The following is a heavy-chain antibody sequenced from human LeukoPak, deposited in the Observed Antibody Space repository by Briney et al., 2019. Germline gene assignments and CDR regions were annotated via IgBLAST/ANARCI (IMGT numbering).Heavy chain of an antibody. CDR1: DGSISSYY. J-gene: IGHJ6*03. CDR3: ARTTERGYTYGYFYYYYMDV. V-gene: IGHV4-59*01. CDR2: IYYSGST. D-gene: IGHD5-18*01. Sequence: PSETLSLTCTVSDGSISSYYWSWIRQPPGKGLEWIGYIYYSGSTNYNPSLKSRVTISVDTSKNQFSLKLTSVTAADTAVYYCARTTERGYTYGYFYYYYMDVWGKGTTVTISS.